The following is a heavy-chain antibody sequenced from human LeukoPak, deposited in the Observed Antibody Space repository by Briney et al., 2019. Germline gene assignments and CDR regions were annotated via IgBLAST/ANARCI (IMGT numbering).Heavy chain of an antibody. CDR3: ATSRSYLVY. V-gene: IGHV1-69-2*01. Sequence: ATVKISCKVSGYTFTDYYMHWVQQAPGKELEWMGLVDPEDGETICAEKFQGRVTITADTSTDIAYMELSSRRSEDTAVYYCATSRSYLVYWGQGTLVTVSS. CDR1: GYTFTDYY. CDR2: VDPEDGET. J-gene: IGHJ4*02.